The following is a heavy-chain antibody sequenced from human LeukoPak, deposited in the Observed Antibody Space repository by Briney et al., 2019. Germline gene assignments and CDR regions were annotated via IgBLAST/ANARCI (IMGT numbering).Heavy chain of an antibody. V-gene: IGHV1-69*02. CDR1: GGTFSSYT. CDR2: IIPILGIA. J-gene: IGHJ4*02. D-gene: IGHD3-22*01. Sequence: ASVKVSCKASGGTFSSYTISWVRQAPGRGLEWMGRIIPILGIANYAQKFQGRVTITADESTSTAYMELSSLRSEDTAVYYCTRDGYYDSSGYYWYYFDYWGQGTLVTVSS. CDR3: TRDGYYDSSGYYWYYFDY.